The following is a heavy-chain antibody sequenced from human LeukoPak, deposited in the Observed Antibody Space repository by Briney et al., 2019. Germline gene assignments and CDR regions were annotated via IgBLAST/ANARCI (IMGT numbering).Heavy chain of an antibody. V-gene: IGHV3-33*01. J-gene: IGHJ6*03. CDR1: GFTFSNYG. CDR3: ARGPTQVLRFLRDGKTYYMDV. D-gene: IGHD3-3*01. Sequence: GGSLRLSCTASGFTFSNYGMHWVRQAPGPGLEWVAVICYDGKHPYYADSVKGRFTITTDNPKNMLYLQMNSLRVEDTAVYYCARGPTQVLRFLRDGKTYYMDVWGKGTGVLVSS. CDR2: ICYDGKHP.